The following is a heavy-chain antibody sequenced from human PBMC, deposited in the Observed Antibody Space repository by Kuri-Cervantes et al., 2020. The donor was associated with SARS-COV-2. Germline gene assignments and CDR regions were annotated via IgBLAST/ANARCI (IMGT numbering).Heavy chain of an antibody. CDR1: GDSISSSSFY. CDR3: ARGRADLWPYYYYYYMDV. V-gene: IGHV4-39*01. D-gene: IGHD3-10*01. J-gene: IGHJ6*03. Sequence: GSLRLSCTVSGDSISSSSFYWGWIRQPPGKGLEWIGNINYSGSSYYNPSLKSRVTISVDTSKNQLSLKLNSVTAADTAVYYCARGRADLWPYYYYYYMDVWGKGTTVTVSS. CDR2: INYSGSS.